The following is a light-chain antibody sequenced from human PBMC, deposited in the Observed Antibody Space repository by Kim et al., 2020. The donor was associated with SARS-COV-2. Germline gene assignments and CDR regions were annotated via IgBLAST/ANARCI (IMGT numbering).Light chain of an antibody. CDR3: SAWDSSLSAWV. CDR2: RNN. J-gene: IGLJ3*02. CDR1: SNNVGNQG. Sequence: TGTLTCAGNSNNVGNQGAVWLRQHQGHPPKLLTYRNNNRPSGISERLSASRSGNTASLTITGLQPEDGADYYCSAWDSSLSAWVFGGGTQLTVL. V-gene: IGLV10-54*01.